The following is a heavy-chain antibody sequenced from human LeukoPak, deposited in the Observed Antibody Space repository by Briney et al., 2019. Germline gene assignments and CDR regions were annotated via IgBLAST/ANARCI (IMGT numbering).Heavy chain of an antibody. Sequence: PSETLSLTCAVSGGSLSSGGYFWRWLRQPPGKGLEWIGYIYHSGSTYYNPSLKSRVTISVDRSKNQFSLKLSSVTAADTAVYYCATIPLDTDAFDIWGQGTMVTVSS. V-gene: IGHV4-30-2*01. CDR2: IYHSGST. J-gene: IGHJ3*02. CDR1: GGSLSSGGYF. CDR3: ATIPLDTDAFDI. D-gene: IGHD2-21*01.